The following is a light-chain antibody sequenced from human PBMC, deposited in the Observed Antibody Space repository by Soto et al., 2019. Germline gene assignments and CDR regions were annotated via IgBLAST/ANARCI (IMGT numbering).Light chain of an antibody. Sequence: DVVLTQSPLSLPVTIGQTASISCTSSQSIVYSDGNTFLSWFHQRPGQSPRRLIYKVSNRGSGVPDRFSGSGSGSDFTLKISRVEAEDVGIYYCMQSTHWPHTFGQGTKLEI. CDR3: MQSTHWPHT. J-gene: IGKJ2*01. CDR2: KVS. CDR1: QSIVYSDGNTF. V-gene: IGKV2-30*01.